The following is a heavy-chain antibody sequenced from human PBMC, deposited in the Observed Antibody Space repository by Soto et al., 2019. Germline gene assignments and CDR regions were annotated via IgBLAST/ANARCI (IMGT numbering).Heavy chain of an antibody. CDR1: GYTFTSYD. CDR2: MNPNSGKI. D-gene: IGHD1-7*01. Sequence: QVQLVQSGAEVKKPGASVKVSCKASGYTFTSYDINWVRQATGQGLERMGWMNPNSGKIGYEQKFQGRITMHRDTSINTAYIELSSLRSDDTAGYYCARGKWGTTRTTGVDPWGQGTQVTVPS. J-gene: IGHJ5*02. V-gene: IGHV1-8*01. CDR3: ARGKWGTTRTTGVDP.